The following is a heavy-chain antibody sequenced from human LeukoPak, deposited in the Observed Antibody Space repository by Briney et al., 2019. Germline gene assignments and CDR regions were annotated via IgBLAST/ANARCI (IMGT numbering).Heavy chain of an antibody. CDR1: GFTFGDYA. V-gene: IGHV3-49*04. D-gene: IGHD3-3*01. CDR2: IRSKAYGGTT. Sequence: PGGSLRLSCTASGFTFGDYAMSWVRQSLGKGLEWVGFIRSKAYGGTTEYAASVKGRFTISRDDSKSIAYLQMNSLKTEDTAVYYCTRDLHRFLEWLLFDYWGQGTLVTVSS. CDR3: TRDLHRFLEWLLFDY. J-gene: IGHJ4*02.